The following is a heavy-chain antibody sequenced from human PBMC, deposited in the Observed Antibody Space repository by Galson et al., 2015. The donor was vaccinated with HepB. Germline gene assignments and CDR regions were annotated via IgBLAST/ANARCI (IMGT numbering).Heavy chain of an antibody. D-gene: IGHD3-10*01. V-gene: IGHV3-23*01. CDR2: GSIA. CDR3: VKSGRGGSGSYIDS. Sequence: GSIAYYADSVKGRFTISRDNSKNTLYLQMNSLRAEDTAVYYCVKSGRGGSGSYIDSWGQGTLVTVSS. J-gene: IGHJ4*02.